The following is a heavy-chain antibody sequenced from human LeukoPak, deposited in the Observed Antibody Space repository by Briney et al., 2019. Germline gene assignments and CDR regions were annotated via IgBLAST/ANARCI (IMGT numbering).Heavy chain of an antibody. CDR1: GGSISNFY. D-gene: IGHD2-15*01. V-gene: IGHV4-59*12. J-gene: IGHJ4*02. CDR3: ARGYCSGGSCYETDY. Sequence: SETLSLTCTVSGGSISNFYWTWIGQPPGKGLEWIGYVYYSGSTYYNPSLKSRVTISVDTSKNQFSLKLSSVTAADTAVYYCARGYCSGGSCYETDYWGQGTLVTVSS. CDR2: VYYSGST.